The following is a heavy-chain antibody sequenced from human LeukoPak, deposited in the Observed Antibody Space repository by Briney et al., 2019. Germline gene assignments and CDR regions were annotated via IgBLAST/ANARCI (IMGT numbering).Heavy chain of an antibody. CDR3: ARDRGDSGYEIDP. V-gene: IGHV1-18*01. D-gene: IGHD5-12*01. CDR2: ISAYNGNT. CDR1: GYTFTSYG. Sequence: GASVKVSCKASGYTFTSYGISWVRQAPGQGLEWMGWISAYNGNTNYAQKLQGRVTMTRDTSTSTVYMELSSLRSEDTAVYYCARDRGDSGYEIDPWGQGTLVTVSS. J-gene: IGHJ5*01.